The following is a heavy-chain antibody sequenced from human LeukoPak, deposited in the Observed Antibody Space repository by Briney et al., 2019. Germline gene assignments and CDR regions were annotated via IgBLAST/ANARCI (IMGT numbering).Heavy chain of an antibody. CDR1: GFTFSDYY. CDR2: ISSSGSTI. CDR3: ARDMWFGEPPSRP. V-gene: IGHV3-11*04. D-gene: IGHD3-10*01. Sequence: GGSLRLSCAASGFTFSDYYMSWIRQAPGKGLEWVSYISSSGSTIYYADSVKGRFTISRDNAKNSLYLQMSSLRAEDTTVYYCARDMWFGEPPSRPWGQGTLVTVSS. J-gene: IGHJ5*02.